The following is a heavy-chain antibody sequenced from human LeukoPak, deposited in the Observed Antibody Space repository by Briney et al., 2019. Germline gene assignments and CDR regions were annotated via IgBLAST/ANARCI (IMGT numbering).Heavy chain of an antibody. CDR3: ARRPTGVIKDFDN. CDR1: GGSISTSNYY. V-gene: IGHV4-39*07. J-gene: IGHJ4*02. CDR2: VYYSGST. D-gene: IGHD2-21*01. Sequence: SETLSLTCTVSGGSISTSNYYWDWIRQPPGKGLECIGSVYYSGSTYYNPSLESRVTISVDTSKNQFSLKLNSVTAADTAVYYCARRPTGVIKDFDNWGQGTLVTVSS.